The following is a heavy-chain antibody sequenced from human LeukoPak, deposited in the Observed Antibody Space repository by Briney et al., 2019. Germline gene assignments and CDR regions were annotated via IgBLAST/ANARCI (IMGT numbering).Heavy chain of an antibody. CDR1: GDSISSGDYY. CDR3: ARDTALPERTGYSSSWPSAFQH. D-gene: IGHD6-13*01. Sequence: PSETLSLTCTVSGDSISSGDYYWSWIRQPPGKGLEWIGYIYYSGSTNYNPSLKSRVTISVDTSKNQLSLKLSSVTAADTAVYYCARDTALPERTGYSSSWPSAFQHWGQGTLVTVSS. J-gene: IGHJ1*01. CDR2: IYYSGST. V-gene: IGHV4-61*08.